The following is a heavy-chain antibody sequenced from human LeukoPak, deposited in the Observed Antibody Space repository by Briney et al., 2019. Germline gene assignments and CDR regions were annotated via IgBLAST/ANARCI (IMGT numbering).Heavy chain of an antibody. V-gene: IGHV4-38-2*01. D-gene: IGHD3-10*01. CDR3: ARDTFGAPRLDY. Sequence: SETLSLTCDVSGYSISSGYFWGWIRQPPGKGLEWIGNVFHTGSTYYNPSLESRVTISVDMSKNQLSLKMRSVTAADTAVYYCARDTFGAPRLDYWGQGILVIVSS. J-gene: IGHJ4*02. CDR1: GYSISSGYF. CDR2: VFHTGST.